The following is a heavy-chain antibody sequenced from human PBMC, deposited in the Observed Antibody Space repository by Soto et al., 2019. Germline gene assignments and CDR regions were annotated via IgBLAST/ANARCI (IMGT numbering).Heavy chain of an antibody. CDR3: AREVFRYFDL. V-gene: IGHV1-18*01. J-gene: IGHJ2*01. D-gene: IGHD1-20*01. Sequence: QVHLVQSGAEVKKPGASVKVSCKASGYTLTRYGITSVRQAPGQGLEWMGSISAYNANTNYAQKLQGRLTMTTDTSTSTAYMELRSLTSDDTAVYYCAREVFRYFDLWGRGTLVSVSS. CDR2: ISAYNANT. CDR1: GYTLTRYG.